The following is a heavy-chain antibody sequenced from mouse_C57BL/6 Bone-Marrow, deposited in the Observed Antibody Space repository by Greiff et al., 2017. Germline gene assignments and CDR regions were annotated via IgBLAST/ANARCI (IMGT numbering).Heavy chain of an antibody. J-gene: IGHJ2*01. V-gene: IGHV1-81*01. D-gene: IGHD2-4*01. Sequence: QVQLKQSGAELARPGASVKLSCKASGYTFTSYGISWVKQRTGQGLEWIGEIYPRSGNTYYNEKFKGKATLTADKSSSTAYMELRSLTSEDSAVYFCSRWNYDYDVRSFDYWGQGTTLTVSS. CDR3: SRWNYDYDVRSFDY. CDR1: GYTFTSYG. CDR2: IYPRSGNT.